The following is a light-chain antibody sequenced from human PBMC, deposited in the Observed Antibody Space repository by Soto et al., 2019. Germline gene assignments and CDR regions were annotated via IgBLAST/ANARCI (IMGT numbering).Light chain of an antibody. CDR1: SSDVGSYNL. J-gene: IGLJ1*01. CDR3: CSYAGSSTYV. V-gene: IGLV2-23*01. Sequence: QSVLTQPASVSGSPGQSITISCTGTSSDVGSYNLVSWYQQHPGKAPKLMIYEGSKRPSGVLNRFSGSKSGNTASLTISGLQAEDEADYYCCSYAGSSTYVFGTGTKVTVL. CDR2: EGS.